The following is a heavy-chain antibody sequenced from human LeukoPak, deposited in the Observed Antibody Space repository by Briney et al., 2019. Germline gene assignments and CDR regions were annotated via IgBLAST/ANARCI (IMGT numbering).Heavy chain of an antibody. V-gene: IGHV3-9*03. Sequence: PGGTLRLSCAASGFTFSSYGMSWVRQAPGKGLEWVSGISWNSGSIGYADSVKGRFTISRDNAKNSLYLQMNSLRAEDMALYYCAKDTGSSSWYYFDYWGQGTLVTVSS. CDR3: AKDTGSSSWYYFDY. J-gene: IGHJ4*02. CDR2: ISWNSGSI. CDR1: GFTFSSYG. D-gene: IGHD6-13*01.